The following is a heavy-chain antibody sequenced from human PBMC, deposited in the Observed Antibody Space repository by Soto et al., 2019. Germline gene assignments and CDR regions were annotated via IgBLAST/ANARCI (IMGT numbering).Heavy chain of an antibody. Sequence: LKISCKGSGYNFTTYWIGWVRQMPGKGLEWMGIIYPGDSDTRYSPSFQGRLTISADKSTSTAYLQWSRLKASDTAMYYCARFGDILTGFSHSMDVWGQGTTVTVSS. CDR2: IYPGDSDT. CDR3: ARFGDILTGFSHSMDV. CDR1: GYNFTTYW. D-gene: IGHD3-9*01. J-gene: IGHJ6*02. V-gene: IGHV5-51*01.